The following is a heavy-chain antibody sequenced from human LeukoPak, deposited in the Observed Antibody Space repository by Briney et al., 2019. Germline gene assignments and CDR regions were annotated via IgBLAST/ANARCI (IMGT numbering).Heavy chain of an antibody. J-gene: IGHJ4*02. CDR3: ARANALYCSSTSCLFDY. CDR2: INPNSGGT. V-gene: IGHV1-2*02. D-gene: IGHD2-2*01. CDR1: GYTFTGYY. Sequence: ASVKVCCKASGYTFTGYYMHWVRQAPGQGLEWMAWINPNSGGTYYAQNFHDRITMTRDTSISTAYMELSRLRSDDTAIYYCARANALYCSSTSCLFDYWGQGTLVTVSS.